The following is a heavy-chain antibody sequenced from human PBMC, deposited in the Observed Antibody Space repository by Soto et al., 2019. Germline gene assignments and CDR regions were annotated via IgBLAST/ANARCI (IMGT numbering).Heavy chain of an antibody. CDR2: ISYDGSNK. J-gene: IGHJ4*02. D-gene: IGHD2-21*01. Sequence: GGSLRLSCAASGFTFSSYAMHWVRQAPGKGLEWVAVISYDGSNKYYADSVKGRFTISRDNSKNTLYLQMNSLRAEDTAVYYCAKDQGFSSNERSLLTFDYWGQGTLVTVSS. CDR1: GFTFSSYA. CDR3: AKDQGFSSNERSLLTFDY. V-gene: IGHV3-30-3*01.